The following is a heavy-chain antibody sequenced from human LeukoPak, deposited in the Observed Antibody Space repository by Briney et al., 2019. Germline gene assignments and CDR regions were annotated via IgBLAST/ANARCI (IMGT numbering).Heavy chain of an antibody. CDR1: GGSISSYYW. CDR3: AHKGRGSGSYTM. V-gene: IGHV2-5*01. Sequence: TLSLTCTVSGGSISSYYWSWIRQPPGKALEWLAVNYWNNDKSFSPSLKSRLTITKDTSKNQVVLIMTNMDPLDTGTYYCAHKGRGSGSYTMWGQGTLVTVSS. D-gene: IGHD3-10*01. J-gene: IGHJ4*02. CDR2: NYWNNDK.